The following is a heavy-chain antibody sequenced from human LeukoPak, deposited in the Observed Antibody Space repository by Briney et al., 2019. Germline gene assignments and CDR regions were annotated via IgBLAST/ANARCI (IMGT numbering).Heavy chain of an antibody. V-gene: IGHV4-59*01. CDR1: GGSISSYY. D-gene: IGHD4-17*01. CDR3: ARDDYGDYGLPDY. CDR2: ICYSGST. Sequence: PSETLSLTCTVSGGSISSYYWSWIRQPPGKGLEWIGYICYSGSTNYNPSLKSRVTISVDTSKNQFSLKLSSVTAADTAVYYCARDDYGDYGLPDYWGQGTLVTVSS. J-gene: IGHJ4*02.